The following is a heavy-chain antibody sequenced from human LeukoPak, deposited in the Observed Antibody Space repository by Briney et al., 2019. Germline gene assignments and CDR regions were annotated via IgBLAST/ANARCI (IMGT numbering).Heavy chain of an antibody. CDR1: GGSFSGYY. D-gene: IGHD2-15*01. Sequence: SETLSLTCAVYGGSFSGYYWNWIRQPPGKGLEWIGEINHSGSTNYNPSLKSRVTISVDTSKNQFSLKLSSVTAADTAVYYCARGYCSGGSCYSYYYYNYMDVWGKGTTVTVSS. V-gene: IGHV4-34*01. CDR2: INHSGST. CDR3: ARGYCSGGSCYSYYYYNYMDV. J-gene: IGHJ6*03.